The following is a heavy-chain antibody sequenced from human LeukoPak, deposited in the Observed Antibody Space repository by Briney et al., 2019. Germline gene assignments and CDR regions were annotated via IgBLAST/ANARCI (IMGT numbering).Heavy chain of an antibody. CDR1: GFTFSSYA. CDR3: ARDGGGYSFDP. J-gene: IGHJ5*02. V-gene: IGHV3-30-3*01. Sequence: GGSLRLSCAASGFTFSSYAMHWVRQAPGKGLEWVAVISYDGSNKYYADSVKGRFTISRDNSKNTLYLQMNSLRAEDTAVYYCARDGGGYSFDPWGQGTLVTVSS. CDR2: ISYDGSNK. D-gene: IGHD1-26*01.